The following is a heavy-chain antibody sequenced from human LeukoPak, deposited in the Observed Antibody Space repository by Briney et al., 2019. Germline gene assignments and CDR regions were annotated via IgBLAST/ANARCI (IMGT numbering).Heavy chain of an antibody. D-gene: IGHD6-13*01. CDR2: INHSGST. CDR3: ARMFSSSWYYYYYYYMDV. V-gene: IGHV4-34*01. J-gene: IGHJ6*03. Sequence: SETLSLTCAVYGGSFSGYYWSWIRQPPGKGLEWIGEINHSGSTNYNPSLKSRVTISVDTSKNQFSLKLSSVTAADTAVYYCARMFSSSWYYYYYYYMDVWGKGTTVTISS. CDR1: GGSFSGYY.